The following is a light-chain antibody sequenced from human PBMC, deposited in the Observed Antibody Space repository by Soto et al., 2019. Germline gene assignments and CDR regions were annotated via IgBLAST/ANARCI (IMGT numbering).Light chain of an antibody. V-gene: IGLV1-44*01. CDR2: TNN. Sequence: QSVLTQPPSASGTPGQRVTLSCSGSSSNIGSNTVNWYQQLPGTAPKLLIYTNNQRPSGVPDRFSGSKSGTSASLAISGLRSEDEADYYCASWDDSLSAVLFGGGTKVTVL. J-gene: IGLJ3*02. CDR1: SSNIGSNT. CDR3: ASWDDSLSAVL.